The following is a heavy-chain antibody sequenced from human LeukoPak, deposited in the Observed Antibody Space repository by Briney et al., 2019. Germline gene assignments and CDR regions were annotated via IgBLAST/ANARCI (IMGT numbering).Heavy chain of an antibody. CDR2: TTNKANSYST. J-gene: IGHJ4*02. CDR3: TRVRLVTRSLDY. D-gene: IGHD2-21*02. V-gene: IGHV3-72*01. CDR1: GFTFSDHY. Sequence: GGSLRLSCAASGFTFSDHYMDWVRQAPGKGLEWVGRTTNKANSYSTQYAASVKGRFTISRDDSKNSPYLQMNSLKTEDTAVYFCTRVRLVTRSLDYWGQGTLVTVSS.